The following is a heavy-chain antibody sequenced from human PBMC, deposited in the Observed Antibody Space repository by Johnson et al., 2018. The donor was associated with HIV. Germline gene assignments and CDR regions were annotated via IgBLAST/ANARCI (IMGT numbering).Heavy chain of an antibody. J-gene: IGHJ3*02. D-gene: IGHD6-13*01. CDR1: GFTFDDYD. Sequence: VQVVESGGGVVRPGGSLKLSCAASGFTFDDYDMTWVRQAPGKGLEWVSGINWNGGSTGYADSVKGRFTISRDNTKNSLYLQMNSLRAEDTAVYYCARDRGSSSWYRDAFDIWGQGTMVTVSS. V-gene: IGHV3-20*04. CDR3: ARDRGSSSWYRDAFDI. CDR2: INWNGGST.